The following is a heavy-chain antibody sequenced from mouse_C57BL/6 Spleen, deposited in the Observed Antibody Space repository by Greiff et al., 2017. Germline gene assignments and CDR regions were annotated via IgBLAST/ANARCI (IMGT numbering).Heavy chain of an antibody. J-gene: IGHJ2*02. CDR2: ICPGSGST. Sequence: QVQLQQPGAELVKPGASVKMSCKASGYTFISYWITWVQQSPGQGLEWIGDICPGSGSTNYNEKFKSQATLTVDPSSSTAYMQLCSLPSEDCAVYYCAREDYYGSSLYYYDYWGQGTSLTVST. D-gene: IGHD1-1*01. CDR3: AREDYYGSSLYYYDY. V-gene: IGHV1-55*01. CDR1: GYTFISYW.